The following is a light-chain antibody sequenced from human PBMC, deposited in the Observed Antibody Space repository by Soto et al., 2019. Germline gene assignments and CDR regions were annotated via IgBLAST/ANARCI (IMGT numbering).Light chain of an antibody. CDR2: DVR. Sequence: QSALTQPRSVSGSPGQSVTISCTGTTSNVGGYPYVSWYQQHPGTVPKLIIYDVRKRPAGVPDRFSGSKSGNTASLTISGLQTEDESDYYCSSYAGGSTGLFGGGTKVTVL. CDR1: TSNVGGYPY. J-gene: IGLJ3*02. CDR3: SSYAGGSTGL. V-gene: IGLV2-11*01.